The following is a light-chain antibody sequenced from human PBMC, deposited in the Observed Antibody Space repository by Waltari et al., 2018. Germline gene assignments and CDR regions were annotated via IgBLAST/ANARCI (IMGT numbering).Light chain of an antibody. CDR1: QSVGVY. J-gene: IGKJ3*01. V-gene: IGKV3-11*01. Sequence: SLSPGERATLSCRTSQSVGVYLSWYQQKPGQPPRLLIFDASNRAPGIPARFSGSASGTDFTLTISRLEPDDFAVYYCQHRATFGPGTKVDI. CDR3: QHRAT. CDR2: DAS.